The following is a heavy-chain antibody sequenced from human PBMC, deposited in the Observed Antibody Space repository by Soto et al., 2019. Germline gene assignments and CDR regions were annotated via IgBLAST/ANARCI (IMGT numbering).Heavy chain of an antibody. CDR3: ERSQWVVSTHGFDH. J-gene: IGHJ5*02. CDR1: GGSINSINW. D-gene: IGHD6-19*01. CDR2: IYHNGRS. Sequence: QVHLQESGPGLVKPSGTLSLTCGVSGGSINSINWWSWVRQTPGKGLEWIGEIYHNGRSNYNPSLKGRVTLSIDKSKNEFFLDLSTVPYAYTAVYYCERSQWVVSTHGFDHWGDGTLVIVSP. V-gene: IGHV4-4*02.